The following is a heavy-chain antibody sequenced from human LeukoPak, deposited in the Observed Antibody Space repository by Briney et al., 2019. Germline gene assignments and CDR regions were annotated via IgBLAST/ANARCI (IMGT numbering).Heavy chain of an antibody. CDR2: IYYSGST. V-gene: IGHV4-59*11. D-gene: IGHD5-12*01. CDR3: ARDRKDGSGYLGYFDL. Sequence: PSETLSLTCIVSGGSINNHYWTWIRQTPGKGLEWIGYIYYSGSTYYNPSLKSRVTISVDTSKNQFSLKLSSVTAADTAVYYCARDRKDGSGYLGYFDLWGRGTLVTVSS. J-gene: IGHJ2*01. CDR1: GGSINNHY.